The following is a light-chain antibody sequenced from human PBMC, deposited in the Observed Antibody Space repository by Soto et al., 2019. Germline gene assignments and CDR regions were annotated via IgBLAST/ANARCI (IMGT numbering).Light chain of an antibody. CDR2: GAS. Sequence: PFLSPGEIATLSRRASQSLRATYVAWYQQRPGQAPRLLIYGASFRATGIPARFSGRGSGTDFTLSICRLEPEDFAVYYCQQYVTLPRTFGQGTKAEIK. CDR3: QQYVTLPRT. V-gene: IGKV3-20*01. J-gene: IGKJ1*01. CDR1: QSLRATY.